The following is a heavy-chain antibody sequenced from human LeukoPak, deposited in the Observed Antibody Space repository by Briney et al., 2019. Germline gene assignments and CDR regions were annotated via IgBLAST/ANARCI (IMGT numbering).Heavy chain of an antibody. CDR1: GFTFDDYA. J-gene: IGHJ4*02. V-gene: IGHV3-43*02. Sequence: PGGSLRLSCAASGFTFDDYAMHWVRQAPGKGLEWDSLISGDGGSTYYADSVKGRFTISRDNSKNSLYLQMNSLRTEDTALYYCAKDIWDERAVYAIDNPRHDSAHGDYWGQGTLVTVSS. CDR3: AKDIWDERAVYAIDNPRHDSAHGDY. D-gene: IGHD2-8*01. CDR2: ISGDGGST.